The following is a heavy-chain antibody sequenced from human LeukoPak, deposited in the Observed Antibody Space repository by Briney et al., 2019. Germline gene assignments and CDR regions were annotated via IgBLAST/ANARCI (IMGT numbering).Heavy chain of an antibody. CDR1: GYTFTGYY. D-gene: IGHD3-22*01. CDR3: AREGPKIYYYDSSTYGNYFDY. Sequence: GASVKVSCKASGYTFTGYYLHWVRQAPGQGLEWMGGIIPILGTANYAQKFQGRVTITADESTSTVYMELNSLRSEDTAVYYCAREGPKIYYYDSSTYGNYFDYWGQGTLVTVSS. V-gene: IGHV1-69*13. CDR2: IIPILGTA. J-gene: IGHJ4*02.